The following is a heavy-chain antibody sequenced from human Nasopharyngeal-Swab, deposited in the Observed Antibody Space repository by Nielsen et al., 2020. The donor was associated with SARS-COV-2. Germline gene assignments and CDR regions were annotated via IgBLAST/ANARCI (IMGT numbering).Heavy chain of an antibody. CDR2: ISWNSGSI. CDR1: GFTFDDYA. V-gene: IGHV3-9*01. J-gene: IGHJ6*03. D-gene: IGHD6-6*01. Sequence: SLKISCAASGFTFDDYAMHGVRQAPGKGLEWVSGISWNSGSIGYADSVKGRSTISRDNAKNSLYLQMNSLRAEDTALYYCASLSGSSSAYYYYMDVWGKGTTVTVSS. CDR3: ASLSGSSSAYYYYMDV.